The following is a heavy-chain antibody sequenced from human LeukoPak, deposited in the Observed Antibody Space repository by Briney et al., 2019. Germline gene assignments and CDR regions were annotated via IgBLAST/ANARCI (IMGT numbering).Heavy chain of an antibody. CDR2: INPSSGAI. CDR1: GYPFTSYL. CDR3: ARPSFFTGGNCGYWLDP. D-gene: IGHD2-8*02. V-gene: IGHV1-46*01. Sequence: GASVKVSCKASGYPFTSYLMHWVRQAPGQGLEWMGAINPSSGAINYAQRFQGRVTITEDTSTSTVYLELSSLTSEDTAVYYCARPSFFTGGNCGYWLDPWGPGTLVTVSS. J-gene: IGHJ5*02.